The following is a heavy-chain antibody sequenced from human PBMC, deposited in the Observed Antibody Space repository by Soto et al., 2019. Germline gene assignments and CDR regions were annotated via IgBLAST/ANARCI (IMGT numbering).Heavy chain of an antibody. CDR3: ASVRGGYYFDS. J-gene: IGHJ4*02. CDR1: GFTFSSYG. D-gene: IGHD3-10*02. V-gene: IGHV3-33*01. CDR2: IWSDGSKK. Sequence: GGSLRLSCAASGFTFSSYGMQWVRQAPGKGLEWVAVIWSDGSKKLYTDAVTGRFTISRDNSKNTLYLQMNSLRAEDTAVYFCASVRGGYYFDSWCQGTLVTVSS.